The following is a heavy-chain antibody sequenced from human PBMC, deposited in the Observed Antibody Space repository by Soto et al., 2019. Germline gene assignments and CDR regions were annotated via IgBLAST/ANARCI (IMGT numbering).Heavy chain of an antibody. CDR2: IYYGGSI. CDR3: ICDYYETDGYVLDP. J-gene: IGHJ5*02. D-gene: IGHD3-3*01. V-gene: IGHV4-59*01. CDR1: GGSISSGY. Sequence: PSETLSLTCSVSGGSISSGYWTWLRQPPGKGLEWIGYIYYGGSINYNPSLKSRVIISVDTAKNQFSLSLSSVTAADKAVYYCICDYYETDGYVLDPWGYGTSGTVS.